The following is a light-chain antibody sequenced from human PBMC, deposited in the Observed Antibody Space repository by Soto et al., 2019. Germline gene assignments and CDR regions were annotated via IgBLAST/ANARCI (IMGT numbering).Light chain of an antibody. CDR1: SSDVGNYHF. CDR2: EGN. Sequence: QSVLTQPASVSGSPGQSITISCTGTSSDVGNYHFVSWYQQHTGKAPKLIVYEGNKRPSGVSNCFSGSRSGNTASLTISGLQAEDEADYYCCSYAGSYYVFGIGTKVTVL. J-gene: IGLJ1*01. V-gene: IGLV2-23*01. CDR3: CSYAGSYYV.